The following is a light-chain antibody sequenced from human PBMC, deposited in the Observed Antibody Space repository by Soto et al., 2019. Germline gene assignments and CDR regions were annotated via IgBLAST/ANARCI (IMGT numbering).Light chain of an antibody. CDR2: GNS. CDR3: QSYDSTLSTRYV. V-gene: IGLV1-40*01. J-gene: IGLJ1*01. CDR1: ISNIGANYD. Sequence: QSVLTQPPSLSGAPGQRVTISCTGSISNIGANYDVHWYQQRPGTAPKLLIFGNSNRPSGVPDRFSGSKSGTSASLAITGLQAEDEGDYYCQSYDSTLSTRYVFGTGTKVT.